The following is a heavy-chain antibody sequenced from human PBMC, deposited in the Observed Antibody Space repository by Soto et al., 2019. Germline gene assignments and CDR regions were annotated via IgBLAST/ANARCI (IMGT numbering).Heavy chain of an antibody. CDR3: ARASVRGVIIS. V-gene: IGHV3-72*01. Sequence: EVQLVESGGGLVQPGGSLRLSCAASGFTFSDHYMDWVRQAPGKGLEWVGRIRNKPNGYTTEYAASVKGRFTISRNDAQNSLYLQINSLKTEDTAVYYCARASVRGVIISWCQGTLVTVSS. CDR2: IRNKPNGYTT. CDR1: GFTFSDHY. D-gene: IGHD3-10*01. J-gene: IGHJ5*02.